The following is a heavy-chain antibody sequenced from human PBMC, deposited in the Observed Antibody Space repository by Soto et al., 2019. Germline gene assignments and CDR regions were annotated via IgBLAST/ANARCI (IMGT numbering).Heavy chain of an antibody. CDR3: ARDLPPFMVGVNDAFDI. Sequence: EVQLVESGGGLVKPGGSLRLSYAASGFTFSSYSMNWVRQAPGKGLEWVSSISSSSSYIYYADSVKGRFTISRDNAKNSLYLQMNSLRAEDTAVYYCARDLPPFMVGVNDAFDIWGQGTMVTVSS. CDR2: ISSSSSYI. J-gene: IGHJ3*02. CDR1: GFTFSSYS. V-gene: IGHV3-21*01. D-gene: IGHD3-10*02.